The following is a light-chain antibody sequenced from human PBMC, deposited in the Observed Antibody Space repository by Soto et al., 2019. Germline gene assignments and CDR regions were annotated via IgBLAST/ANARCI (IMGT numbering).Light chain of an antibody. CDR1: QSISRW. Sequence: DIQMTQSPSTLSASVGDRVTITCRASQSISRWLAWYRQKPGRAPELLIYDASTLEGGVPSRFSGSGSGTDFTLTISSLQPDDFATYYCQQYSSYCSFGQGTKVEIQ. V-gene: IGKV1-5*01. CDR3: QQYSSYCS. CDR2: DAS. J-gene: IGKJ1*01.